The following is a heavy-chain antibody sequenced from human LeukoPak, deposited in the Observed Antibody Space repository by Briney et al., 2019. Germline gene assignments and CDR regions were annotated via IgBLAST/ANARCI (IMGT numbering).Heavy chain of an antibody. J-gene: IGHJ4*02. CDR1: GFTFSDYY. CDR2: ISSSSSYT. D-gene: IGHD3-10*01. Sequence: GGSLRLSCAASGFTFSDYYMSWIRQAPGKGLEWVSYISSSSSYTNYADSVKGRFTISRDNAQNSLYLQMNSLRAEDTAVYYCARESLWFGELTDYWGQGTLVTVSS. V-gene: IGHV3-11*06. CDR3: ARESLWFGELTDY.